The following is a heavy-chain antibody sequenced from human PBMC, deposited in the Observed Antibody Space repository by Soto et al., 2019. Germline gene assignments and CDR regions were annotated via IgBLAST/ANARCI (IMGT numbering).Heavy chain of an antibody. CDR1: GFTFSSYS. V-gene: IGHV3-21*01. Sequence: GGSLRLSCAASGFTFSSYSMNWVRQAPGKGLEWVSSISSSSSYIYYADSVKGRFTISRDNARNSLYLQMNSLRAEDTAVYYCAKLVAATPADYWGQGTLVTVSS. CDR3: AKLVAATPADY. CDR2: ISSSSSYI. J-gene: IGHJ4*02. D-gene: IGHD2-15*01.